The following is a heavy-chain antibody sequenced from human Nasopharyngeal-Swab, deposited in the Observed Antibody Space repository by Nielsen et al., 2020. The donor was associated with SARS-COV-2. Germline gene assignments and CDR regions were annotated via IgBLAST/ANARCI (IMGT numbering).Heavy chain of an antibody. CDR3: AGAHYGSGSHPQIRGVDY. Sequence: ASVKVSCKASGYTFTSYYMHWVRQAPGQGLEWMGIINPSGSSTSYAQKFQGRVTMTRDTSTSTVYMELSSLRSEDTAVYYCAGAHYGSGSHPQIRGVDYWGQGTLVTVSS. V-gene: IGHV1-46*01. CDR1: GYTFTSYY. J-gene: IGHJ4*02. D-gene: IGHD3-10*01. CDR2: INPSGSST.